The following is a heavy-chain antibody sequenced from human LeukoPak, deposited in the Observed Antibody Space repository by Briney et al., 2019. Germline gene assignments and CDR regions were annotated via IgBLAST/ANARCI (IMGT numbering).Heavy chain of an antibody. CDR3: ATAPGGSYPYYFDH. CDR1: GDSISSYY. Sequence: SETLSLTCAVSGDSISSYYWSWIRQPPGKGLEWIGYIYYSGNTNYNPSLKSRVTMSVDTSRNQFSLELTSVTAADTAVYYCATAPGGSYPYYFDHWGQGTLVTIPS. V-gene: IGHV4-59*01. CDR2: IYYSGNT. J-gene: IGHJ4*02. D-gene: IGHD2-15*01.